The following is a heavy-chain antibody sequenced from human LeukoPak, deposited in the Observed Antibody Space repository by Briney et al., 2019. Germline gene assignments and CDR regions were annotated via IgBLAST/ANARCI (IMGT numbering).Heavy chain of an antibody. CDR3: AHRLTTPAHLDY. V-gene: IGHV2-5*01. D-gene: IGHD4-11*01. J-gene: IGHJ4*02. CDR2: IYWNDDK. Sequence: SGPTLVNLTQTLTLTCTFSGFSLSTSGVGVGWIRQPPGKALEWLALIYWNDDKRYSPSLKSRLTITKDTSKNQVVLTMTHMDPVDTATYYCAHRLTTPAHLDYWGQGTLVTVSS. CDR1: GFSLSTSGVG.